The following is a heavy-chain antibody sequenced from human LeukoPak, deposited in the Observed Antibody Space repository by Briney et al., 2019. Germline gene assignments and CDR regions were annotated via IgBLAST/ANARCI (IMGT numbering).Heavy chain of an antibody. J-gene: IGHJ4*02. V-gene: IGHV3-33*01. Sequence: GGSLRLSCAASGFTFSSYGMHWVRQAPGKGLERVAVIWYDGSNKYYADSVKGRFTISRDNSKNTLYLQMNSLRAEDTAVYYCARDPMYCSSTSCHPWDLDYWGQGTLVTVSS. CDR1: GFTFSSYG. CDR2: IWYDGSNK. D-gene: IGHD2-2*01. CDR3: ARDPMYCSSTSCHPWDLDY.